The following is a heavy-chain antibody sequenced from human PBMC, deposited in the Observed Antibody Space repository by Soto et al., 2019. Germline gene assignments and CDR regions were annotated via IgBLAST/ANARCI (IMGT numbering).Heavy chain of an antibody. Sequence: LLESGGGLVQPGGSLRLSCAASGFTFSTYAMSWVRQAPGKGLEWVSAISGGGGSTYYADSVKGRFTISRDNSKNTLYLQMNSLRAEDTAVYYCAKDRVIAVAGMNAFDIWGQGTMVTVSS. D-gene: IGHD6-19*01. CDR3: AKDRVIAVAGMNAFDI. V-gene: IGHV3-23*01. CDR2: ISGGGGST. CDR1: GFTFSTYA. J-gene: IGHJ3*02.